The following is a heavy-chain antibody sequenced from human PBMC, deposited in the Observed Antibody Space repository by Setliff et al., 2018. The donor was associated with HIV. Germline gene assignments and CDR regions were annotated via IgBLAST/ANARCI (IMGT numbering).Heavy chain of an antibody. CDR2: IFHSGST. Sequence: SETLSLTCAVSGYSISSRYYWGWVRQPPGKGLKWIGSIFHSGSTYYNPSLKSRVTFSVDTFKNQFSLKMSSVTAADTAVYYCERSSQKGSQPLLLASWGQGTQVTVSS. V-gene: IGHV4-38-2*01. D-gene: IGHD6-6*01. CDR1: GYSISSRYY. J-gene: IGHJ4*02. CDR3: ERSSQKGSQPLLLAS.